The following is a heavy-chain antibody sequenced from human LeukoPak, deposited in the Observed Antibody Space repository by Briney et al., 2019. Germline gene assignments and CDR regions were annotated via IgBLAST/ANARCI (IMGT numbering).Heavy chain of an antibody. V-gene: IGHV1-69*04. D-gene: IGHD3-9*01. CDR1: GGTFSNYA. CDR2: IIPILGIA. CDR3: ARDGFDILTGYLNWFDP. J-gene: IGHJ5*02. Sequence: SVKVSCKASGGTFSNYAFSWVRQAPGQGLEWMGRIIPILGIANYAQNFQGRVTITADISTSTAYMELSSLRSEDTAVYYCARDGFDILTGYLNWFDPWGQGTLVTVSS.